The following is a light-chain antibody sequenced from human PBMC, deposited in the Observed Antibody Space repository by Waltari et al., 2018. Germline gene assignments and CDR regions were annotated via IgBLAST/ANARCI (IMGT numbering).Light chain of an antibody. Sequence: QSVLTQPPSASGTPGQTVTISCSGTNSNTGRNSVFLYQQLPGTAPKLLIYRSNQRPSGVPDRFSGSKSGTSASLAIRGLRSEDEADYYCAAWDDSLSVSYVFGSGTKVTV. CDR1: NSNTGRNS. CDR2: RSN. V-gene: IGLV1-47*01. CDR3: AAWDDSLSVSYV. J-gene: IGLJ1*01.